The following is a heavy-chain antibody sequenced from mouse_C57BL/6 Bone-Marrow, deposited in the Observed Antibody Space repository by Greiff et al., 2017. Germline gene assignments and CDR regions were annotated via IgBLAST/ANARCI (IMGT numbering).Heavy chain of an antibody. J-gene: IGHJ4*01. CDR2: ISSGGSYT. CDR1: GFTFSSYG. V-gene: IGHV5-6*01. Sequence: EVQRVESGGDLVKPGGSLKLSCAASGFTFSSYGMSWVRQTPDKRLEWVATISSGGSYTYYPDSVKGRFTISRDNAKNTLYLQMSSLKSEDTAMYYCARGAYYSYYYAMDYWGQGTSVTVSS. D-gene: IGHD2-12*01. CDR3: ARGAYYSYYYAMDY.